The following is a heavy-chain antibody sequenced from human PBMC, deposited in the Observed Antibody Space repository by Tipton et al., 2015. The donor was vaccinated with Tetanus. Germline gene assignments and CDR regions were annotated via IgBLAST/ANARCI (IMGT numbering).Heavy chain of an antibody. D-gene: IGHD2/OR15-2a*01. Sequence: TLSLTCTVSGGSISGSSYYWGWIRKPPGKDLEWIGYIYQTGTTYYNPSLKGRVTISMDRSNTQFSLRLDSLTAADTAVYYCARAAGFLGLTHDFWGRGTLVSVSS. J-gene: IGHJ4*02. CDR1: GGSISGSSYY. V-gene: IGHV4-30-4*08. CDR2: IYQTGTT. CDR3: ARAAGFLGLTHDF.